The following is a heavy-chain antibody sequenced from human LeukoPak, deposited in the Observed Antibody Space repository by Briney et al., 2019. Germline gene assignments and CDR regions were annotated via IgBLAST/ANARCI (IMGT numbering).Heavy chain of an antibody. CDR2: VHYSGTT. CDR3: ARGSGYDFDY. J-gene: IGHJ4*02. CDR1: DGFITNYY. V-gene: IGHV4-59*01. D-gene: IGHD5-12*01. Sequence: SETLSLTCTVSDGFITNYYWSWVRQPPGKGLEFIGYVHYSGTTNYNPSLRSRVTISVDTSKNQFSLKLSSVTAADTAVYYCARGSGYDFDYWGQGTLVTVSS.